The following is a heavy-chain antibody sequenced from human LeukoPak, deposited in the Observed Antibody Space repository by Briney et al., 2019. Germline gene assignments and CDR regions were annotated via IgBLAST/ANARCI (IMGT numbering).Heavy chain of an antibody. CDR3: ARVRSYDYVWGSYRYPVSFDY. V-gene: IGHV4-59*01. CDR2: IYYSGST. D-gene: IGHD3-16*02. J-gene: IGHJ4*02. Sequence: SETLSLTCTVSGGSISSYYWSWIRQPPGKGLERIGYIYYSGSTNYNPSLKSRVTISVDTSKNQFSLKLSSVTAADTAVYYCARVRSYDYVWGSYRYPVSFDYWGQGTLVTVSS. CDR1: GGSISSYY.